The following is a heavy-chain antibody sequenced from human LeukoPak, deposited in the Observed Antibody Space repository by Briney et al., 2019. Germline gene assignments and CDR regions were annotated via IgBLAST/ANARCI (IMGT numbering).Heavy chain of an antibody. CDR1: GGSISSYY. J-gene: IGHJ3*02. D-gene: IGHD6-19*01. CDR2: IYYSGST. Sequence: SETLSLTCTVSGGSISSYYWSWIRRPPGKGLDWIGYIYYSGSTNYNPSLKSRVTVSLATSKNQFSLKLSSVAAADTAVYYCARHFRQQWLVGFDIWGQGTMVTVSS. V-gene: IGHV4-59*08. CDR3: ARHFRQQWLVGFDI.